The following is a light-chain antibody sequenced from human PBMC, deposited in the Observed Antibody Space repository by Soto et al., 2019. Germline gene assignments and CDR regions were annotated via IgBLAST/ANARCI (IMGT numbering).Light chain of an antibody. Sequence: QSVLTQPPSVSGAPGQRVTISCTGSSSNIGAGFDVHWYRQLPGTAPKLLIYDNNNRPSGVPDRFSGSKSGTSASLAITGLQAEDEAEYYCQPYNNWPLNFGGGTKVTVL. V-gene: IGLV1-40*01. CDR1: SSNIGAGFD. CDR2: DNN. J-gene: IGLJ2*01. CDR3: QPYNNWPLN.